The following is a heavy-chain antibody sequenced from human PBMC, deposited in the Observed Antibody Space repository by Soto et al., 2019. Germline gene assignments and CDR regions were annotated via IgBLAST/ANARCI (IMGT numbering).Heavy chain of an antibody. J-gene: IGHJ4*02. CDR3: ARGPIAAAGTSVIPFDY. V-gene: IGHV1-18*01. CDR2: ISAYNGNT. D-gene: IGHD6-13*01. CDR1: GYTFTSYG. Sequence: ASVKVSCKASGYTFTSYGISWVRQAPGQGLEWMGWISAYNGNTNYAQKLQGRVTMTTDTSTSTAYMELRSLRSDDTAMYYCARGPIAAAGTSVIPFDYWGQGTLVTVSS.